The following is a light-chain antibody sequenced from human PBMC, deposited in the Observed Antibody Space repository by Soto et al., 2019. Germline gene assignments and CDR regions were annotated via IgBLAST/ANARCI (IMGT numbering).Light chain of an antibody. CDR2: AAS. V-gene: IGKV1-9*01. CDR1: QGISSY. Sequence: IQLTQSPSSLSASVGDRVTITCRASQGISSYLAWYQQKPGKAPKLLIYAASTLQSGVPSRFSGSGSGTEFTLTISSLQPEDFATYYCQQLNSYPWTFGQGTKVDIK. J-gene: IGKJ1*01. CDR3: QQLNSYPWT.